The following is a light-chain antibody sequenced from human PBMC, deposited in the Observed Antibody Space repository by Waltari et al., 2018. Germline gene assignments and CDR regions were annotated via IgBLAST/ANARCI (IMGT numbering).Light chain of an antibody. CDR2: KAS. CDR1: QSISSW. J-gene: IGKJ1*01. CDR3: QQYNSYSSWT. Sequence: DIQMPQSPSTLSASVGHRVTITCRASQSISSWLAWYQQKPGKAPNLLIYKASSLERGVPSRFSGSGSGTEFTLTISSLQPDDFATYYCQQYNSYSSWTFGQGTKVEIK. V-gene: IGKV1-5*03.